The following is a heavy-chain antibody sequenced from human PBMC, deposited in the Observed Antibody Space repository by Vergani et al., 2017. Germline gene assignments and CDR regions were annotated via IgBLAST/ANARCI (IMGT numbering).Heavy chain of an antibody. CDR1: GYTFTSYY. CDR2: INPNSGGT. D-gene: IGHD5-18*01. Sequence: QVQLVQSGAEVKKPGASVKVSCKASGYTFTSYYMHWVRQAPGQGLEWMGIINPNSGGTNYAQKFQGRVTMTRDTSISTAYMELSRLRSDDTAVYYCAREALWDTAGYYYYGMDVWGQGTTVTVSS. CDR3: AREALWDTAGYYYYGMDV. J-gene: IGHJ6*02. V-gene: IGHV1-2*02.